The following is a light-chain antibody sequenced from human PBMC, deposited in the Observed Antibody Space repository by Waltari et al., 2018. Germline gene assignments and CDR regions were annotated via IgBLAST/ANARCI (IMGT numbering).Light chain of an antibody. CDR2: DAS. Sequence: EIVLTQSPATLSLSPGERGTLSCRASQSVRSYLAWYQQKPGQAPRLLIYDASNRAPGIPDRFSGSGSGTDFTLTISSREADDFAVYYCQQRSDWPYTFGQGTKLEIK. V-gene: IGKV3-11*01. J-gene: IGKJ2*01. CDR1: QSVRSY. CDR3: QQRSDWPYT.